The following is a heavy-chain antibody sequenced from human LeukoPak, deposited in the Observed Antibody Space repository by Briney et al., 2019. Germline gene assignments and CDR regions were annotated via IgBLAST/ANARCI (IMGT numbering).Heavy chain of an antibody. J-gene: IGHJ5*02. CDR3: ARVPEAAAGFHWFDP. CDR2: IYCSGSV. CDR1: GGSISNYY. Sequence: PSETLSLTCTVSGGSISNYYWSWIRQSPGKGLEWIGYIYCSGSVDYNPSLRGRVTISEDTSKNQFSLKLTSVTAADTAVYFCARVPEAAAGFHWFDPWGQGILVIVSS. V-gene: IGHV4-59*01. D-gene: IGHD6-13*01.